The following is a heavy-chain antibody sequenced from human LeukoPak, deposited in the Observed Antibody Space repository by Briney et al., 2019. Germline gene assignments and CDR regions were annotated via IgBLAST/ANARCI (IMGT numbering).Heavy chain of an antibody. CDR3: ARAPSDYYDSSGYGWFDP. V-gene: IGHV1-69*02. D-gene: IGHD3-22*01. J-gene: IGHJ5*02. CDR1: VGTFSSYT. CDR2: IIPILGIA. Sequence: SVKVSCKASVGTFSSYTISWVRQAPGQGLEWMGRIIPILGIANYAQKFQGRVTITADKSTSTAYMELSSLRSEDTAVYYCARAPSDYYDSSGYGWFDPWGQGTLVTVSS.